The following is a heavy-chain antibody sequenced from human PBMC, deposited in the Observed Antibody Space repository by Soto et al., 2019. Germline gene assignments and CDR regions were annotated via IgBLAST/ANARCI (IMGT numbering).Heavy chain of an antibody. CDR1: GFTVSSNY. J-gene: IGHJ6*02. D-gene: IGHD2-2*01. CDR2: IYSGGST. V-gene: IGHV3-53*01. CDR3: ARPSTGYYYYGMDV. Sequence: GGSLRLSCAASGFTVSSNYMSWVRQAPGKGLEWVSVIYSGGSTYYADSVKGRFTISRDNSKNTLYLQMNSLRAEDKAVYYCARPSTGYYYYGMDVWGQGTTVTVSS.